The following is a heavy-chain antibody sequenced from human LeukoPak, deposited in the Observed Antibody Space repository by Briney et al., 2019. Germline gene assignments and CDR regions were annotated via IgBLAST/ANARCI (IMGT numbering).Heavy chain of an antibody. D-gene: IGHD3-3*01. V-gene: IGHV4-59*08. CDR1: GNSISSYY. J-gene: IGHJ4*02. Sequence: SETLSLTCSVSGNSISSYYWSWIRQPPGKGLEWIGYIYYNVSTNYNPSLKSRVTISVDKSKNHFSLKLSSVTAADTAVYYCAGLRAPFLDYWGQGTLVTVSS. CDR3: AGLRAPFLDY. CDR2: IYYNVST.